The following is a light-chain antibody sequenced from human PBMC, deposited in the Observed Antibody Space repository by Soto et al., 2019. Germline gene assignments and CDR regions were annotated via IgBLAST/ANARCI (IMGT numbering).Light chain of an antibody. CDR3: QQTYSSPQG. CDR1: QTITNF. Sequence: DIQLTQSPSSLSASVGDTVTITCRTSQTITNFLNLYQHRPGKAPHLLIYAASILHSGVPTRFSGSGSGTDFTLTITGLQPEDSATYSCQQTYSSPQGFGQGTKVDIK. CDR2: AAS. V-gene: IGKV1-39*01. J-gene: IGKJ1*01.